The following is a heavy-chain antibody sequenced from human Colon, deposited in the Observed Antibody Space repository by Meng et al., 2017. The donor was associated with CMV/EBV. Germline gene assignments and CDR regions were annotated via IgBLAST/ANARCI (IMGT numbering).Heavy chain of an antibody. CDR3: AKDRYDSSGFWEYYYYHGLDV. Sequence: GGSLRLSCAASGFTFSSYSMNWVRQAPRKGLEWVSGISGRGGTTNYADSVKGRFTISRDNVNNTLYLQLNSLRAEDTGVYYCAKDRYDSSGFWEYYYYHGLDVWGQGTTVTVSS. CDR1: GFTFSSYS. J-gene: IGHJ6*02. D-gene: IGHD3-22*01. V-gene: IGHV3-23*01. CDR2: ISGRGGTT.